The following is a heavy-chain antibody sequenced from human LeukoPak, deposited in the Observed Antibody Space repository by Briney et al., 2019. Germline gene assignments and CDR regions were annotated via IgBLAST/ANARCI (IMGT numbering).Heavy chain of an antibody. V-gene: IGHV3-23*01. CDR2: ISGSGGST. D-gene: IGHD6-13*01. Sequence: GGSLRLSCAASGFTFSSYAMSWVRQAPGKGLEWVSAISGSGGSTYYADSVKGRFTISRDNSKNTLYLQMNSLRAEDTAVYYCAILTLSSSWTHFDYWGQGTLVTASS. CDR1: GFTFSSYA. CDR3: AILTLSSSWTHFDY. J-gene: IGHJ4*02.